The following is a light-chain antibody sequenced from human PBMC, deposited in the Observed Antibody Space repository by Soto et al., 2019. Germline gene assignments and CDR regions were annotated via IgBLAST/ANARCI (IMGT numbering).Light chain of an antibody. V-gene: IGKV3-20*01. J-gene: IGKJ1*01. Sequence: EIVLTQPPGTLSLSPGERATLSCRASQCVSSGYIAWYQQPPRQAPRPATYGASSRATSIPDRFRASASGTNFTLTLGKLAPEDFAQYFCPPSGAFGQGTQVDI. CDR2: GAS. CDR3: PPSGA. CDR1: QCVSSGY.